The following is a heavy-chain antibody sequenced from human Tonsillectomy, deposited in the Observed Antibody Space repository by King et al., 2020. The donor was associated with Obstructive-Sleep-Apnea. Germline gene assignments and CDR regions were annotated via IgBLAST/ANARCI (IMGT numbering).Heavy chain of an antibody. CDR2: ISFYGGYK. D-gene: IGHD1-14*01. J-gene: IGHJ4*02. CDR1: GFTFSSYS. V-gene: IGHV3-30*04. CDR3: AREAEAFDY. Sequence: VQLVEAGGGVVPPGGSLRLSCAASGFTFSSYSMHWVRQAPRKGLGGVAGISFYGGYKYYADTVKGRFTISRDRSKKKLFLQMDSLRAEDTAAYHCAREAEAFDYWGQGTLVTVSS.